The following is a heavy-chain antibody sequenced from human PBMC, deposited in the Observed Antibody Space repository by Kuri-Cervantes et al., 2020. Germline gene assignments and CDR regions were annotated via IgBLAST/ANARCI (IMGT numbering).Heavy chain of an antibody. CDR3: ARDPDAYTNDFPPEY. CDR2: ISYDGSNT. D-gene: IGHD2-8*01. J-gene: IGHJ4*02. V-gene: IGHV3-30*03. Sequence: GGSLRLSCAASGSTFSNYGMHWVRQVPGKGLEWVAGISYDGSNTYYEGSVKGRFTISRDDSKNTLYLQMNSLRAEDTAVYYCARDPDAYTNDFPPEYWGQGTQVTVSS. CDR1: GSTFSNYG.